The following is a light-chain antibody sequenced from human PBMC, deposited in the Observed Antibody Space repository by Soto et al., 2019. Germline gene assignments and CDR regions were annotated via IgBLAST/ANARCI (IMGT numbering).Light chain of an antibody. V-gene: IGKV4-1*01. J-gene: IGKJ2*01. CDR3: QQDYRSQYT. Sequence: VMTQSPASLAVSLGERATINCNSSKSVFYSSTNKNYLAWYQQRPGQPPKVLIYWASTRAAGVPDRSSVSGSVTDSTPTNTGLQAEDVALYYCQQDYRSQYTFGQGTKLEI. CDR2: WAS. CDR1: KSVFYSSTNKNY.